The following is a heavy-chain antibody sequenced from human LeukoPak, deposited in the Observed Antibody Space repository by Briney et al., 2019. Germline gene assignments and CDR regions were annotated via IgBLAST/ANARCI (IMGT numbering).Heavy chain of an antibody. D-gene: IGHD2-2*01. J-gene: IGHJ5*02. CDR3: ARHGGGYCKSTSCYLFDP. V-gene: IGHV5-51*01. CDR2: IYPGDSDT. Sequence: GESLQISCKGSGYTFTTYWIGWVRQMPGKGLEWMGIIYPGDSDTRYGPSFQGQVTISADKSISTAYLQWSSLKASDTAMYYCARHGGGYCKSTSCYLFDPWGQGTLVTVSS. CDR1: GYTFTTYW.